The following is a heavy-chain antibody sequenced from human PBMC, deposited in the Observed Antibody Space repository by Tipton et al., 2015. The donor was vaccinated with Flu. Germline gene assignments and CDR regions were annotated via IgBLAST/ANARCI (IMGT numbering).Heavy chain of an antibody. V-gene: IGHV4-38-2*02. Sequence: TLSLTCTVSGDSIRSDYYWGWIRQPPGKGLEWVGNIHHTGNRNYNPSLKSRVTISVDRSKNQFSLTMISVTPAETAVYYCARRDISNYVSDPKNWFARWGQGALVTVSS. CDR3: ARRDISNYVSDPKNWFAR. J-gene: IGHJ5*02. D-gene: IGHD4-11*01. CDR1: GDSIRSDYY. CDR2: IHHTGNR.